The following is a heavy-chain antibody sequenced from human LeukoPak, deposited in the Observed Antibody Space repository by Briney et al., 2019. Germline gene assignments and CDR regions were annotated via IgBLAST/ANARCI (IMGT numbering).Heavy chain of an antibody. CDR3: ARVGEYSYGSSSHFDY. J-gene: IGHJ4*02. CDR1: GFTLVDYS. V-gene: IGHV3-48*01. Sequence: GGSLRLSCAASGFTLVDYSMNWVRQAPGKGQEWISYISRTTDTTYYAASWSGRFSGSRDPAQTFLSLQMNSLRAEDTAIYYCARVGEYSYGSSSHFDYWGQGTMVTVSS. CDR2: ISRTTDTT. D-gene: IGHD5-18*01.